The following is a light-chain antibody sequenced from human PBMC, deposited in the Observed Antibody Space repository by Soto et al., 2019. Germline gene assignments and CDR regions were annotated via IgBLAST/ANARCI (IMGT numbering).Light chain of an antibody. Sequence: QSAVTQPPSVSGAPGQRVTISCTGTSSNIGAGYDVHWYQHLPGTAPKLLIYGNTIRPSGVPDRFSGSKSGTSASLAITGLQAEDEADYYCQSYDRSLRGDVFGTGTKLTVL. V-gene: IGLV1-40*01. J-gene: IGLJ1*01. CDR3: QSYDRSLRGDV. CDR2: GNT. CDR1: SSNIGAGYD.